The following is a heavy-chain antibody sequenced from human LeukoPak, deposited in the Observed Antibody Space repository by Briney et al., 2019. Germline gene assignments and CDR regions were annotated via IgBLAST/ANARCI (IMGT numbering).Heavy chain of an antibody. D-gene: IGHD6-19*01. CDR3: AKLESSATYF. V-gene: IGHV3-23*01. CDR1: GFTFSSYA. Sequence: PGGPLRLSCAASGFTFSSYAMTWVRQAPGKGLEWVSSINPSGSNTYYADSVKGRLTISRDNSKNTLYLQMNSLRVEDTAVYYCAKLESSATYFWGQGTLVIVSS. J-gene: IGHJ4*02. CDR2: INPSGSNT.